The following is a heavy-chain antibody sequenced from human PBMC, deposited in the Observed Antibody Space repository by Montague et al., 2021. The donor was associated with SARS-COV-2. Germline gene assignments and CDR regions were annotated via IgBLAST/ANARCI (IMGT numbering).Heavy chain of an antibody. CDR2: IFNSGST. Sequence: SETLSLTCSVSGDSLTYFYWSWLRQTPGKGPEWIGYIFNSGSTKYNPSLPRRVTFSVDTSSNQFSLNLDSVTAADTGVYYCARGATGSFDHWGQGVLVTVSS. J-gene: IGHJ4*02. CDR3: ARGATGSFDH. CDR1: GDSLTYFY. V-gene: IGHV4-59*01.